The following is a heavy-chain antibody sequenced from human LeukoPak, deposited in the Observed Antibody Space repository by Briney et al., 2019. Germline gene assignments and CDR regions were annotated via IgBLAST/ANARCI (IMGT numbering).Heavy chain of an antibody. CDR1: GGSISSGDYY. Sequence: SQTLSLTCTVSGGSISSGDYYWSWIRQPLGKGLEWIGYIYYSGSTYYNPSLKSRVTISVDTSKNQFSLKLSSVTAADTAVYYCARVVEVPAASPGYFQHWGQGTLVTVSS. J-gene: IGHJ1*01. CDR2: IYYSGST. CDR3: ARVVEVPAASPGYFQH. D-gene: IGHD2-2*01. V-gene: IGHV4-30-4*08.